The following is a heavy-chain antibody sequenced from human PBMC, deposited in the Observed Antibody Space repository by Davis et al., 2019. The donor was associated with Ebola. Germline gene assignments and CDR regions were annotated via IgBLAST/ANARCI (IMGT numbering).Heavy chain of an antibody. D-gene: IGHD3-3*01. Sequence: ASVKVSCKASGYTFTSYGISWVRQAPGQGLEWMGWISAYNGNTNYAQKLQGRVTMTTDTSTSTAYMELSRLRSDDTAVYYCARDVFYDFWSGVGYWGQGTLVTVSS. V-gene: IGHV1-18*04. CDR2: ISAYNGNT. CDR1: GYTFTSYG. J-gene: IGHJ4*02. CDR3: ARDVFYDFWSGVGY.